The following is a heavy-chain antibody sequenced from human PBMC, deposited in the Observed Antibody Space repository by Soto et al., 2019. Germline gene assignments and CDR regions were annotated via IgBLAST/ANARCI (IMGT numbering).Heavy chain of an antibody. D-gene: IGHD3-10*01. CDR1: GFTFSAYG. Sequence: GGSLRLSCAASGFTFSAYGIHWVRQAPGKGLEWVAVISHDGSNTNYADSVKGRFTISRDNSKDTVYLQMDSLRVEDTAVYYCAKDTYYYTRSRHYASDLWGQATLVPVSS. CDR2: ISHDGSNT. J-gene: IGHJ4*02. V-gene: IGHV3-30*18. CDR3: AKDTYYYTRSRHYASDL.